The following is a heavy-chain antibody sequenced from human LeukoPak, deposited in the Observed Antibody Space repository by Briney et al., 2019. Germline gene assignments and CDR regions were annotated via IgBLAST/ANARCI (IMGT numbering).Heavy chain of an antibody. D-gene: IGHD6-19*01. CDR2: IYTSGST. V-gene: IGHV4-61*02. J-gene: IGHJ5*02. CDR1: GGSISSGSYY. Sequence: NTSETLSLTCTVSGGSISSGSYYWSWIRQPAGKGLEWIGRIYTSGSTNYNPSLKSRVTISVDTSKNQFSLKLSSVTAADTAVYYCAREIGHSSGWYVDNWFDPWGQGTLATVSS. CDR3: AREIGHSSGWYVDNWFDP.